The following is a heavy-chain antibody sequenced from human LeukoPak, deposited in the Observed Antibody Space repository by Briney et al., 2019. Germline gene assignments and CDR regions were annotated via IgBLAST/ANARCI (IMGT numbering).Heavy chain of an antibody. CDR1: GYTFTSYA. CDR2: INAGNGNT. Sequence: ASMKVSCKASGYTFTSYAMHWVRQAPGQRLEWMGWINAGNGNTKYSQKFQGRVTITRDTSASTAYMELRSLRSDDTAVYYCARIISGSRGYYFDYWGQGTLVTVSS. J-gene: IGHJ4*02. D-gene: IGHD1-26*01. CDR3: ARIISGSRGYYFDY. V-gene: IGHV1-3*01.